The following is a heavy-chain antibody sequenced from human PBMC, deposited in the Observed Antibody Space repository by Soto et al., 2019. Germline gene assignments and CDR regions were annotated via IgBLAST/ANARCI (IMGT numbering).Heavy chain of an antibody. CDR1: GFTFSSFA. Sequence: EVQLLESGGGLVQPGGSLRLSCAASGFTFSSFAMTWVRQAPGKGLEWVSLISGSGISTYYADSVEGRFTISRDNSRNTLYLLMNSLRAEDTAIYYCAKAVSGSIRYFDYWGQGNLVTVSS. V-gene: IGHV3-23*01. J-gene: IGHJ4*02. CDR3: AKAVSGSIRYFDY. CDR2: ISGSGIST. D-gene: IGHD1-26*01.